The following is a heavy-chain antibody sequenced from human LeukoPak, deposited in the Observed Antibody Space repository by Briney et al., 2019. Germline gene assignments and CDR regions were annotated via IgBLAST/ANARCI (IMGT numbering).Heavy chain of an antibody. J-gene: IGHJ6*03. D-gene: IGHD2-2*01. Sequence: ASVKVSCKASGYTFTSYDINWVRQATGQGLEWMGWMSPNSGNTGYAQKFQGRVTMTRNTSISTAYMELSSLRSEDTAVYYCARGQYQLLRSYYYYYYMDVWGKGTTVTVSS. CDR3: ARGQYQLLRSYYYYYYMDV. V-gene: IGHV1-8*01. CDR1: GYTFTSYD. CDR2: MSPNSGNT.